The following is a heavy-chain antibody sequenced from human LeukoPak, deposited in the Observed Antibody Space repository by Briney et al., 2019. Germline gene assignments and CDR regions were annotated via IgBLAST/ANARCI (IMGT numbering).Heavy chain of an antibody. J-gene: IGHJ4*02. V-gene: IGHV4-38-2*02. D-gene: IGHD6-19*01. CDR2: INHSGST. CDR3: ARDPGGSSGWYFDY. CDR1: GYSISCGNH. Sequence: SETLSLTCAVSGYSISCGNHWGWIRQSPGKGLEWIGSINHSGSTYYNPSLKGRVTISLDTSKNQFSLKLSSVTAADTAVYYCARDPGGSSGWYFDYWGQGTLVTVSS.